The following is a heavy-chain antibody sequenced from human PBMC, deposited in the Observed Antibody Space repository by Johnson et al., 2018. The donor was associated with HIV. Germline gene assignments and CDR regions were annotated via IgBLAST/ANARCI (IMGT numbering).Heavy chain of an antibody. Sequence: EQLVASGGGLVQPGGSLRLSCAASGFTVSSNYMSWVRQAPGKGLEWVSVIYSGGSTYYADSVKGRFTISRDNSKNTLYLHMNSLRAEDTAVYYCARDQIAAAGALDIWGQGTMVTVSS. D-gene: IGHD6-13*01. CDR1: GFTVSSNY. CDR2: IYSGGST. V-gene: IGHV3-66*02. J-gene: IGHJ3*02. CDR3: ARDQIAAAGALDI.